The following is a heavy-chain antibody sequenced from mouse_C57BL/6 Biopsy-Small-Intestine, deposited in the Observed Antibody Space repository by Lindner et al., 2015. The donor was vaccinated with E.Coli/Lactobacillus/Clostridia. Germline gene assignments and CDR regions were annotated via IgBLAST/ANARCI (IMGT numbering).Heavy chain of an antibody. Sequence: VQLQESGAELVKPGASVKMSCKASGYIFTTYPIEWMKQNHGKSLEWIGNFHPYNDDINYNEKFKGKATLTVEKSSSTVYLELSRLTSDDSAVYYCARGGNLWSNFDYWGQGTTLTVSS. CDR2: FHPYNDDI. CDR1: GYIFTTYP. CDR3: ARGGNLWSNFDY. V-gene: IGHV1-47*01. J-gene: IGHJ2*01. D-gene: IGHD1-1*02.